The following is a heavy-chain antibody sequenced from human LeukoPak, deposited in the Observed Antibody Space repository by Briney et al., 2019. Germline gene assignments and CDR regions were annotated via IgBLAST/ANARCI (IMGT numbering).Heavy chain of an antibody. CDR2: ISYDGSNK. Sequence: TGGSLRLSCAASGFTFSSYGMHWVRQAPGKGLEWVAVISYDGSNKYYADSVKGRVTISRDKSKNTLYLQMNSLRAEDTAVYYCAKRGPSDYFYGMDVWGQGTTVTVSS. J-gene: IGHJ6*02. V-gene: IGHV3-30*18. CDR1: GFTFSSYG. CDR3: AKRGPSDYFYGMDV. D-gene: IGHD2-2*01.